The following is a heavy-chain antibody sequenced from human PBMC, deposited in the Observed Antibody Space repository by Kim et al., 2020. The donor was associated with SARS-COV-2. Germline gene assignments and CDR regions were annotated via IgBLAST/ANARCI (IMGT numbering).Heavy chain of an antibody. CDR2: ISYAGSNK. CDR3: AKSFSGSYFGYDY. D-gene: IGHD1-26*01. Sequence: GGSLRLSCAASGFTFNTYGMHWFRQAPGKGLEWVAVISYAGSNKYYADSVKGRFTISRDNSKNTLYLQMNSMRIEDTAVYYCAKSFSGSYFGYDYWGQGTLVTVSS. CDR1: GFTFNTYG. V-gene: IGHV3-30*18. J-gene: IGHJ4*02.